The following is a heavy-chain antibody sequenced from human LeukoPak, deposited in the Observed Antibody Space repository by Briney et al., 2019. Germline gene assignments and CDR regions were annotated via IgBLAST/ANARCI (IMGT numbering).Heavy chain of an antibody. J-gene: IGHJ4*02. CDR3: ASARWDY. V-gene: IGHV4-34*01. Sequence: ASETLSLTCAVYGGSFSGYYWSWIRQPPGKGLEWIGEINHSGSTNYNPSLKSRVTISIDKSNNQFSLKLNSVTAADTAVYYCASARWDYWGQGTLVTVSS. CDR2: INHSGST. CDR1: GGSFSGYY.